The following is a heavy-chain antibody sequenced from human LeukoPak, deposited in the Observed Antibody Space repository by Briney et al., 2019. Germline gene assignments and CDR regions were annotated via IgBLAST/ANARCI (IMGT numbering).Heavy chain of an antibody. CDR1: GFTFSSYS. CDR2: ISSSGTYM. J-gene: IGHJ4*02. V-gene: IGHV3-21*01. D-gene: IGHD1-7*01. CDR3: ARGRDWNYVENDY. Sequence: GGSLRLSCAASGFTFSSYSMIWVRQAPGEVLEWVSSISSSGTYMHYVDSVKGRFTISRDNAKESLYLQMNSLRAEDTAVYYCARGRDWNYVENDYWGQGTLVTVSS.